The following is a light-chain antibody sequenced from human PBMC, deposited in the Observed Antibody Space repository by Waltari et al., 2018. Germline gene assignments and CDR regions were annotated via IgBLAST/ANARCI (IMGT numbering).Light chain of an antibody. CDR1: HGISRY. V-gene: IGKV1-9*01. Sequence: IQLTQSPSSLSASVGDRVTITCRASHGISRYLAWYQQKPGQAPKLLLYAASTFQSGVPSRFSGSASGTDFTLTISSLQPEDFATYYCQQLNSYPLTFGGGTK. J-gene: IGKJ4*01. CDR2: AAS. CDR3: QQLNSYPLT.